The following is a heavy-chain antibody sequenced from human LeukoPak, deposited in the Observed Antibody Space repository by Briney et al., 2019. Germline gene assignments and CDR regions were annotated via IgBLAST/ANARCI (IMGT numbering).Heavy chain of an antibody. CDR2: IYYSGST. D-gene: IGHD4-11*01. CDR1: GGSFSGYY. J-gene: IGHJ4*02. V-gene: IGHV4-59*01. CDR3: AREGATVTMGGVFDY. Sequence: SETLSLTCAVYGGSFSGYYWSWIRQPPGKGLEWIGYIYYSGSTNYNPSLKSRVTISVDTSKNQFSLKLSSVTAADTAVYYCAREGATVTMGGVFDYWGQGTLVTVSS.